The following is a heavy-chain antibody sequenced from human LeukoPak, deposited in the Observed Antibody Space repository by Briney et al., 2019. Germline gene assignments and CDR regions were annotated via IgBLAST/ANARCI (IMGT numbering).Heavy chain of an antibody. CDR1: GFTFSSYD. J-gene: IGHJ4*02. CDR3: AKDRAYYDSSGLFDY. Sequence: GGSLRLSRAASGFTFSSYDMSWVRQAPGKGLEWVSDISGSGGRTHYADSVKGRFTISRDNSKNTLYLQMNSLRAEDTAVYYCAKDRAYYDSSGLFDYWGQGTLVTVSS. CDR2: ISGSGGRT. D-gene: IGHD3-22*01. V-gene: IGHV3-23*01.